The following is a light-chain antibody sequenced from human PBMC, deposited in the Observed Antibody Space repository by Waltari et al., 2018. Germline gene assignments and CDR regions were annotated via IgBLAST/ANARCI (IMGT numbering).Light chain of an antibody. CDR2: AAS. J-gene: IGKJ4*01. V-gene: IGKV1-13*02. Sequence: AFQLTQSPSSLSASVGDRVTISCRASQGIFSALAWYQQKPGQPPKLLIYAASTLESGVTSRFSGSGSGTDFTLTISSLEAEDFATYYCQQFNTYPLTFGGGTRVDIK. CDR1: QGIFSA. CDR3: QQFNTYPLT.